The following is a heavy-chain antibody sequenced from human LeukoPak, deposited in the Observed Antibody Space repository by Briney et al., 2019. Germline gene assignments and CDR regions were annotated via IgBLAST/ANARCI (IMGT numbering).Heavy chain of an antibody. J-gene: IGHJ4*02. V-gene: IGHV3-30*02. CDR3: ARDFSYGVKGAFEY. CDR1: GFTFSRFG. CDR2: LRYDGSDK. D-gene: IGHD3-10*01. Sequence: GGSLRLSCAASGFTFSRFGMHWVRQAPGKGLEWVAFLRYDGSDKEYAESVKGRFIISRDNSKNTLYVQMESLRIEDTGVYFCARDFSYGVKGAFEYWGQGTLVTVSS.